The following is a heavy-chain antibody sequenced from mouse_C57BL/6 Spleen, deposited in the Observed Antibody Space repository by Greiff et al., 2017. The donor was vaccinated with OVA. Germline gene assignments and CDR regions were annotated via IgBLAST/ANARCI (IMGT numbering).Heavy chain of an antibody. J-gene: IGHJ4*01. CDR3: ASDGYGSSYDSLYAMDY. Sequence: VQLKESGGGLVQPGGSLSLSCAASGFTFTDYYMSWVRQPPGKGLEWLGFIRNKANGYTTEYSASVKGRLTISRDTYQSIIYLQMNALRAEDSAAYYCASDGYGSSYDSLYAMDYWGQGTSVTVSS. CDR1: GFTFTDYY. V-gene: IGHV7-3*01. D-gene: IGHD1-1*01. CDR2: IRNKANGYTT.